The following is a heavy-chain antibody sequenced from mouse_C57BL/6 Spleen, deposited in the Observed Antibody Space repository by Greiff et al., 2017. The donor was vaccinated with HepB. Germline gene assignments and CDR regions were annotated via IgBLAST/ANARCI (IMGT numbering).Heavy chain of an antibody. J-gene: IGHJ2*01. CDR3: ARGRDGSSPYYFDY. V-gene: IGHV1-55*01. D-gene: IGHD1-1*01. Sequence: QVQLKQPGAELVKPGASVKMSCKASGYTFTSYWITWVKQRPGQGLEWIGDIYPGSGSTNYNEKFKSKATLTVDTSSSTAYMQLSSLTSEDSAVYYCARGRDGSSPYYFDYWGQGTTLTVSS. CDR1: GYTFTSYW. CDR2: IYPGSGST.